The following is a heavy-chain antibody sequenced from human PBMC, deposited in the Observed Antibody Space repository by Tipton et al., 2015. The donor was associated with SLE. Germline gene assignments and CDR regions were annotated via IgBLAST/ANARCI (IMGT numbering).Heavy chain of an antibody. J-gene: IGHJ4*02. CDR3: ARGQPYGSSPFDF. CDR2: IDYSGSF. V-gene: IGHV4-59*11. CDR1: GDSISPHY. D-gene: IGHD6-6*01. Sequence: GLVKPSETLSLTCTVSGDSISPHYWNWIRQPPGRGLEWIGYIDYSGSFNYNPSLQSRVAISLDTSKNQFSLKLTSVTAADTALYYCARGQPYGSSPFDFWGQGALVTVSS.